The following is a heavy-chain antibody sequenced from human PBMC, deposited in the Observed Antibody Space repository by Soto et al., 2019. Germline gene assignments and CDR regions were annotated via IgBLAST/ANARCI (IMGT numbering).Heavy chain of an antibody. CDR2: ISATETT. Sequence: QVQLQESGPGLVKPSETLSLTCTVSGGSISSYYWSWIRQSAGKGLEWIGRISATETTNYNPSLKSRVSMSLDTSKSQVSLKLSSVTAADAAVYYCVGNIAAAGRRYYGMDVWGQGTTVTVSS. CDR1: GGSISSYY. V-gene: IGHV4-4*07. J-gene: IGHJ6*02. D-gene: IGHD6-13*01. CDR3: VGNIAAAGRRYYGMDV.